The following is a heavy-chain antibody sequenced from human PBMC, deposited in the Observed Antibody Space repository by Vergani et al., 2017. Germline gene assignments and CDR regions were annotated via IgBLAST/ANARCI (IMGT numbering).Heavy chain of an antibody. J-gene: IGHJ2*01. V-gene: IGHV4-39*01. D-gene: IGHD3-16*01. CDR3: ASGKYYSDSTSHFRGRYFDV. CDR2: IYNSGNG. CDR1: GSSIISRSYY. Sequence: QLQLQESGPGLVKPSETLSLTCTVSGSSIISRSYYWGWIRQPPGKGLEWIGSIYNSGNGDSSSSLKSRVTISADTSKNQFSLRLTSVTAADTAVYYCASGKYYSDSTSHFRGRYFDVWGRGTLVTVPS.